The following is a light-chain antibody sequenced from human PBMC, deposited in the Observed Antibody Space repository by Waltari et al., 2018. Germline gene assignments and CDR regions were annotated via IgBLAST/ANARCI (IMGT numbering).Light chain of an antibody. CDR1: SSNIGNNF. CDR3: GTWDNSLSSV. V-gene: IGLV1-51*01. J-gene: IGLJ7*01. CDR2: DDN. Sequence: QSVLTQPPSVSAAPGQKVTISCTGSSSNIGNNFVSWYRQFPGTAPKLLIYDDNNRPSGIPDRFSGSQSGTSATLAITGLQTGDEADYYCGTWDNSLSSVFGGGTHLTVL.